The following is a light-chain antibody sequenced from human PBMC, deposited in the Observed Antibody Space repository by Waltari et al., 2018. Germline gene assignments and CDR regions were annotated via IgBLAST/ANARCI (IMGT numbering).Light chain of an antibody. Sequence: SYELTQPPSVSVTPGQTASITCPGDKLGDTYACWYQQKPGQSPVVVLYQDTKRPSGIPERFSGSNSGNTATLTISGTQAMDEADYYCQAWDSSTYHVVFGGGTKLTVL. CDR2: QDT. V-gene: IGLV3-1*01. J-gene: IGLJ2*01. CDR3: QAWDSSTYHVV. CDR1: KLGDTY.